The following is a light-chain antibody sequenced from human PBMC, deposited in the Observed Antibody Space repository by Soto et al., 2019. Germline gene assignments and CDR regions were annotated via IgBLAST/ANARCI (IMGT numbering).Light chain of an antibody. V-gene: IGKV3-11*01. CDR2: DAS. J-gene: IGKJ4*01. Sequence: EIVLTQSPATLSLSPGERATLSCRASQSVSSYLAWYQQKPGQAPRLLIYDASNRATGIPARFSGSGSGTDITLTISSLEPEDFAVYYCQQRSNWPLTFGGGTKVKIK. CDR3: QQRSNWPLT. CDR1: QSVSSY.